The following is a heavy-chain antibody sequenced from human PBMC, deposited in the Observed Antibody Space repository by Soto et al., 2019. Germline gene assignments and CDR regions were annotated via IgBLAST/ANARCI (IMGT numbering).Heavy chain of an antibody. V-gene: IGHV4-59*01. CDR1: GGSISSYY. D-gene: IGHD6-13*01. Sequence: PSETLSLTCTVSGGSISSYYWSWIRQPPGKGLEWIGYIYYSGSTNYNPSLKSRVTISVDTSKNQFSLKLSSVTAADTAVYYCARDGYSSYFDYWGQGTLVTVSS. CDR2: IYYSGST. CDR3: ARDGYSSYFDY. J-gene: IGHJ4*02.